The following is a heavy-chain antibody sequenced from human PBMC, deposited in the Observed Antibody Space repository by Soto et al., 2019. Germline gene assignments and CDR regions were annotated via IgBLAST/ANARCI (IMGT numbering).Heavy chain of an antibody. J-gene: IGHJ4*02. D-gene: IGHD5-12*01. CDR1: GFTVSSNY. V-gene: IGHV3-66*01. Sequence: EVQLVESGGGLVQPGGSLRLSCAASGFTVSSNYMSWVRQAPGKGLEWVSVIYSGGSTYYADSVKGRFTISRDNSKNTLYLQMNSLRAEDTTVYFCARDHVGYVGYWGQGTLVTVSS. CDR2: IYSGGST. CDR3: ARDHVGYVGY.